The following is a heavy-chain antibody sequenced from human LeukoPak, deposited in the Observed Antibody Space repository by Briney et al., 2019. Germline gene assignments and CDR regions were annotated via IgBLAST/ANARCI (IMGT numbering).Heavy chain of an antibody. CDR1: GFTFSDYY. Sequence: GGSLRLSCAASGFTFSDYYMSWIRQAPGKGQEWVSYISSSGSTIYYADSVKGRFTISRDNAKNSLYLQMNSLRAEDTAVYYCARERLIIIAGDTDAFDIWGQGTMVTVSS. CDR2: ISSSGSTI. D-gene: IGHD6-25*01. CDR3: ARERLIIIAGDTDAFDI. V-gene: IGHV3-11*01. J-gene: IGHJ3*02.